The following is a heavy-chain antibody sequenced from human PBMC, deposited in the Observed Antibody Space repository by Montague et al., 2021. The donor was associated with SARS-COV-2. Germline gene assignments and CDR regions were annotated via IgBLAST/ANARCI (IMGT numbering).Heavy chain of an antibody. Sequence: SETLSLTCSFSGGSISTGSYYWGWIRQPPRKGLEWIGSFYYSGDTYYNPSLKSRVTISVDTSKNQFSLRLSSVTAADTAVYYCVRGGDYTDYGRVDYWGQGTLVIVSS. J-gene: IGHJ4*02. CDR3: VRGGDYTDYGRVDY. V-gene: IGHV4-39*01. D-gene: IGHD4-11*01. CDR1: GGSISTGSYY. CDR2: FYYSGDT.